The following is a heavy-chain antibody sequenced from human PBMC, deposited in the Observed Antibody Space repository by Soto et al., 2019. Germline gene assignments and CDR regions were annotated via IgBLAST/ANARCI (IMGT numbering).Heavy chain of an antibody. V-gene: IGHV1-46*03. J-gene: IGHJ5*02. CDR1: GYTFTSYY. CDR2: INPSGGST. CDR3: ARAPVDPLRRNWFDP. D-gene: IGHD5-12*01. Sequence: QVQLVQSGAEVKKPGASVKVSCKASGYTFTSYYMHWVRQAPGQGLEWMGIINPSGGSTSYAQKFQGRVTMTRDTSTSTVYMELSSLRSEDTAVYYCARAPVDPLRRNWFDPWGQGTLVTVSS.